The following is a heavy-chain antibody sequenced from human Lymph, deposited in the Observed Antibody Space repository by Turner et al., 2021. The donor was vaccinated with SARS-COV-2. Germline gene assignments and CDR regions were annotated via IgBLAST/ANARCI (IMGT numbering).Heavy chain of an antibody. CDR2: FDPEDGET. D-gene: IGHD2-15*01. J-gene: IGHJ6*02. V-gene: IGHV1-24*01. Sequence: QVQLVQSGAEMKKPGASMTVSCNVSGYTLTELSMHWVRQAPGKGLEWVVGFDPEDGETIYAQKFQGRVTMTEDTSTDTAYMELSSLRAEDTAVYDCATVLCSGGSCYYYGMDVWGQGTTVTVSS. CDR1: GYTLTELS. CDR3: ATVLCSGGSCYYYGMDV.